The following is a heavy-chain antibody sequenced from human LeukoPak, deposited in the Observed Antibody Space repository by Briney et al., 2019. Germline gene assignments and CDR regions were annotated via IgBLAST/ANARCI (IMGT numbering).Heavy chain of an antibody. D-gene: IGHD5-18*01. V-gene: IGHV3-48*03. CDR1: GFTFSSYE. CDR3: ARALTTTMAPG. CDR2: ISSSGSTI. J-gene: IGHJ4*02. Sequence: PGGSLRLSCAASGFTFSSYEMNWVRQAPGKGLEWVSYISSSGSTIYYADSVKGRFTISRDNAKNSLYLQMNSLRADDTAVYYCARALTTTMAPGGGQGTLVTVSP.